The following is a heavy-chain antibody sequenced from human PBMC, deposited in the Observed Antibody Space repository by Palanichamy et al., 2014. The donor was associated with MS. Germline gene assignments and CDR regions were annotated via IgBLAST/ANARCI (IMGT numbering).Heavy chain of an antibody. D-gene: IGHD3/OR15-3a*01. Sequence: QLQESGPGLVKTSETLSLTCTVSGGSITGYHWTWIRQPPGKGLEWIGYMYYSGTTNYNPSLRSRVTMSPDMSKNQFSLHLTYVTTEDTAVYYCGRYAEDWGRVFDIWGQGTLVTVSS. CDR1: GGSITGYH. CDR2: MYYSGTT. V-gene: IGHV4-59*01. CDR3: GRYAEDWGRVFDI. J-gene: IGHJ3*02.